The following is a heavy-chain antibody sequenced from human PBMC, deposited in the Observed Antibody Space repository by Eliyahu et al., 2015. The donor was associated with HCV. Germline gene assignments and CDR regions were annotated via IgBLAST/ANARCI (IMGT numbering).Heavy chain of an antibody. D-gene: IGHD4-17*01. CDR3: ASWDYGDSSD. CDR2: IKQDGSEK. CDR1: GFTFSXYW. V-gene: IGHV3-7*01. J-gene: IGHJ4*02. Sequence: EVQLVESGGGLVQPGGSLRLXCAASGFTFSXYWMSWVRQAPGKGLEWVANIKQDGSEKYYVDSVKGRFTISRDNAKNSLYLQMNSLRAEDTAVYYCASWDYGDSSDWGQGTLVTVSS.